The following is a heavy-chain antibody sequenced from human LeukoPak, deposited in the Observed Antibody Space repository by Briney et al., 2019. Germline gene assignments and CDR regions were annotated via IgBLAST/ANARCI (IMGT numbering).Heavy chain of an antibody. D-gene: IGHD4-17*01. Sequence: GESLKISCKGSGYSFTSYWIGWVRQMPGKGLEWMGIIYLGDSDTRYSPSFQGQVTISADKSISTAYLQWSSLKASDTAMYYCARRSSTVTPVVDVWGQGTTVTVSS. J-gene: IGHJ6*02. CDR2: IYLGDSDT. V-gene: IGHV5-51*01. CDR3: ARRSSTVTPVVDV. CDR1: GYSFTSYW.